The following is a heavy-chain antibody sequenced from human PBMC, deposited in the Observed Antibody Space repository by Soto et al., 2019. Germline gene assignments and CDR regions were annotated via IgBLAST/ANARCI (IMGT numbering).Heavy chain of an antibody. J-gene: IGHJ5*02. D-gene: IGHD3-10*01. CDR3: ARDRTMVRGVISPNWFDP. V-gene: IGHV1-18*01. CDR1: GYTFTSYG. Sequence: ASVKVSCKASGYTFTSYGISWVRQAPEQGLEWMGWISAYNGNTNYAQKLQGRVTMTTDTSTSTAYMELRSLRSDDTAVYYCARDRTMVRGVISPNWFDPWGQGTLVTVSS. CDR2: ISAYNGNT.